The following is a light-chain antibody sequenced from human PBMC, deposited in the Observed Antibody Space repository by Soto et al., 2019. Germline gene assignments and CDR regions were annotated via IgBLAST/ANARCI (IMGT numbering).Light chain of an antibody. Sequence: DIQMTHSPSSLSASVGDIVTITCRASQSISSYLNWYQQKPGKAPKLLIYAASSLQSGVPSRFSGSGSGTDFTLTISSLQPEDFATYYCQQSYSTPITFGQGTRL. CDR3: QQSYSTPIT. V-gene: IGKV1-39*01. J-gene: IGKJ5*01. CDR2: AAS. CDR1: QSISSY.